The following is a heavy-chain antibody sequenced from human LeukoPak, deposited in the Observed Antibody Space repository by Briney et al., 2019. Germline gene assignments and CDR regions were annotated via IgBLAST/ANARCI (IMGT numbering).Heavy chain of an antibody. V-gene: IGHV3-64*01. D-gene: IGHD6-19*01. CDR1: GFTFSSYA. CDR2: ISSNGGST. CDR3: GKVIAGADYFFNS. Sequence: GGSLRLSCAASGFTFSSYAMHWVRQAPGKGLEYVSAISSNGGSTYYANSVKGRFTISRDNSKNTLYLQMGSLRAEDMAVYYCGKVIAGADYFFNSGGREPLATVS. J-gene: IGHJ4*02.